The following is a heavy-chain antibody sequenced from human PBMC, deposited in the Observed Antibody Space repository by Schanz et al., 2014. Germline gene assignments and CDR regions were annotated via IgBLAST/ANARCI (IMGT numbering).Heavy chain of an antibody. Sequence: QLQESGPRLVKPSQTLSLTCTVSGGSIDVSGYYWSWIRQQPGKGLEWIGHIDYRGNPYYNESLKSRLTISLHASENQFSLQLTSVTAADTAVYYCARVRPGFAIDPWGQGTLVTVSS. CDR3: ARVRPGFAIDP. CDR2: IDYRGNP. CDR1: GGSIDVSGYY. J-gene: IGHJ5*02. D-gene: IGHD6-25*01. V-gene: IGHV4-31*03.